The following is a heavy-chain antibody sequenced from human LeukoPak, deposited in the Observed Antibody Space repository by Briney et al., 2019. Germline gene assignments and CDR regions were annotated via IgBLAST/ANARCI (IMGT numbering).Heavy chain of an antibody. CDR1: GFTFSSRDW. D-gene: IGHD3-10*01. Sequence: GGSLRLSCVASGFTFSSRDWMTWVRQAPGKGLEWVAFIRYDGSNKYYADSVKGRFTISRDNSKNTLYLQMNSLRAEDTAVYYCAKDPGAHYYGSGSYRRGSYFDYWGQGTLVTVSS. V-gene: IGHV3-30*02. CDR3: AKDPGAHYYGSGSYRRGSYFDY. J-gene: IGHJ4*02. CDR2: IRYDGSNK.